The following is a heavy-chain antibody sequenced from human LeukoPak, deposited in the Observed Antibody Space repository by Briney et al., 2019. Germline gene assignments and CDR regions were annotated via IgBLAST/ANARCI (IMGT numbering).Heavy chain of an antibody. CDR3: ARAHYSSFDY. CDR2: IKEDGSEK. J-gene: IGHJ4*02. CDR1: GFTFRDYW. D-gene: IGHD3-22*01. Sequence: GGSLRLSCAASGFTFRDYWMSWVRQAPGKGLEWVANIKEDGSEKHYVDSVKGRFTISRDNARNSLYLQSLYLQMNSLRAEDTAVYYCARAHYSSFDYWGQGTLVTVSS. V-gene: IGHV3-7*01.